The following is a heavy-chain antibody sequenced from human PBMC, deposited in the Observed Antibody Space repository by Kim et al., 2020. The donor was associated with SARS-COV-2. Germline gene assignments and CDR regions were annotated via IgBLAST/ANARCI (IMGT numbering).Heavy chain of an antibody. Sequence: GESLKISCKGSGYSFTSYWISWVRQMPGKGLEWMGRIDPSDSYTNYSPSFQGHVTISADKSISTAYLQWSSLKASDTAMYYRARQGVVVPAATRLEGLSSLTYYYYGMDVWGQGTTVTVSS. CDR1: GYSFTSYW. D-gene: IGHD2-2*01. CDR2: IDPSDSYT. J-gene: IGHJ6*02. V-gene: IGHV5-10-1*01. CDR3: ARQGVVVPAATRLEGLSSLTYYYYGMDV.